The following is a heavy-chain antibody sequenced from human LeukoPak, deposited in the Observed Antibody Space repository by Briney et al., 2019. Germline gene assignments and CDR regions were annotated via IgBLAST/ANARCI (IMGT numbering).Heavy chain of an antibody. CDR3: ARQYDFWSGPTSTYYYYGMDV. D-gene: IGHD3-3*01. V-gene: IGHV5-51*01. CDR1: GYSFTSYW. Sequence: TGESLKISCKGSGYSFTSYWIGWVRQMPGKGLEWMGIIYPGDSDTRYSPSFQGQVTISADKSISTAYLQWSSLKASDTAMYYCARQYDFWSGPTSTYYYYGMDVWGQGTTATVSS. J-gene: IGHJ6*02. CDR2: IYPGDSDT.